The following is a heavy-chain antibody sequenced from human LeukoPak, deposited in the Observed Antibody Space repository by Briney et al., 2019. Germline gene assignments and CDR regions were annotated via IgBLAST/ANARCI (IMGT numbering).Heavy chain of an antibody. D-gene: IGHD6-19*01. J-gene: IGHJ4*02. CDR3: AENCKNIAVAGCDY. Sequence: GGSLRLSCAASGFSFSSCGMSWVRQAPGKGLEWVSGISCSGDSTDYADSVKGRFTISRDNSKNTLYLQMSSLRAEDTAVYYCAENCKNIAVAGCDYWGQGTLVTVSS. CDR2: ISCSGDST. CDR1: GFSFSSCG. V-gene: IGHV3-23*01.